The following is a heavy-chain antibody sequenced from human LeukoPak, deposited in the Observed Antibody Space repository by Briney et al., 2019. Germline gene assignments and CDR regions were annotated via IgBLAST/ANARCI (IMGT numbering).Heavy chain of an antibody. Sequence: GGSLRLSCAASGFTFSSYWMHWVRQAPGKGLVWVSRINSDGNSTNYADSVKGRFTISRDNSKNTLYLQMNSLRAEDTAVYYCAKNRLDYSNPIPDYWGQGTLVTVSS. CDR3: AKNRLDYSNPIPDY. CDR2: INSDGNST. J-gene: IGHJ4*02. CDR1: GFTFSSYW. D-gene: IGHD4-11*01. V-gene: IGHV3-74*01.